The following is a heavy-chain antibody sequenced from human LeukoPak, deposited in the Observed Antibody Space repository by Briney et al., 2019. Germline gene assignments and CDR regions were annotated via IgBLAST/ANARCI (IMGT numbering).Heavy chain of an antibody. CDR2: TNPSGGST. V-gene: IGHV1-46*01. J-gene: IGHJ6*02. D-gene: IGHD5-18*01. CDR3: ARDGVTDGMDV. Sequence: GASVKVSCKASGGTFSSYAISWVRQAPGQGLEWMGITNPSGGSTSYAQKFQDRVAMTRDTSRSTVYMELSSLTSEDTAVYYCARDGVTDGMDVWGQGTTVTVSS. CDR1: GGTFSSYA.